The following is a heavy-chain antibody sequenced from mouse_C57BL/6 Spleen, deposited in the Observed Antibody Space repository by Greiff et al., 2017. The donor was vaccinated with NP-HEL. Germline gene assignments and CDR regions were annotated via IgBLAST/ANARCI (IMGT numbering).Heavy chain of an antibody. J-gene: IGHJ3*01. Sequence: QVQLKQPGAELVRPGSSVKLSCKASGYTFTSYWMDWVKQRPGQGLEWIGNIYPSDSETHYNQKFKDKATLTVDKSSSTAYMQLSSLTSEDAAVYYCARGYGSSTWFAYWGQGTLVTVSA. CDR1: GYTFTSYW. CDR3: ARGYGSSTWFAY. D-gene: IGHD1-1*01. V-gene: IGHV1-61*01. CDR2: IYPSDSET.